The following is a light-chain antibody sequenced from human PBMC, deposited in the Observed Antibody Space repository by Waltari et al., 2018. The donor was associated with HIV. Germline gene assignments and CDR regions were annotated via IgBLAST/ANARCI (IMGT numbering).Light chain of an antibody. Sequence: QSALTQPRSVSGSPGQSVTISCTGTSRDVGAYNYVSWYQQHPGRAPQVIISDVSKRPSGVTDRFSGSKSGNTASLTISGLQAEDEADYYCCSYAGSYTRVFGGGTKLTVL. J-gene: IGLJ3*02. V-gene: IGLV2-11*01. CDR1: SRDVGAYNY. CDR3: CSYAGSYTRV. CDR2: DVS.